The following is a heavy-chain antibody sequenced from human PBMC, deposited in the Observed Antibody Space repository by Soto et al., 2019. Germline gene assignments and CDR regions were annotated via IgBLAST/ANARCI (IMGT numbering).Heavy chain of an antibody. CDR1: GFTFDSNS. CDR2: ISGSGESR. J-gene: IGHJ4*02. V-gene: IGHV3-23*01. CDR3: AKSRGDSWTTYYFDS. D-gene: IGHD6-13*01. Sequence: EVQLLESGGGLVQPGGSLKVSCAASGFTFDSNSMSWVRQAPGKGLEWVSGISGSGESRHYADSVKGRFTISRDNSENTLFLPMNSLRADDTAIYYCAKSRGDSWTTYYFDSWGQGTLVTVSS.